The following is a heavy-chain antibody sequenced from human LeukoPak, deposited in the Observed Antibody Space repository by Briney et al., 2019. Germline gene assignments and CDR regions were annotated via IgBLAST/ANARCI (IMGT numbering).Heavy chain of an antibody. Sequence: PGGSLRLSCAASGFTFSSYTMNWVRQAPGKGLEWVSSISSSNSYIYYADSMKGRFTISRDNAKNSLYLQMNSLRAEDTAVYYCAKDPRDHSYGWSWRYIDYWGQGTLVTVSS. CDR1: GFTFSSYT. CDR2: ISSSNSYI. V-gene: IGHV3-21*01. D-gene: IGHD5-18*01. J-gene: IGHJ4*02. CDR3: AKDPRDHSYGWSWRYIDY.